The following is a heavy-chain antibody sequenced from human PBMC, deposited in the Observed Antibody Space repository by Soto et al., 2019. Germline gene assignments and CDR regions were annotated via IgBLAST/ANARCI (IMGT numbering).Heavy chain of an antibody. CDR3: ASTYYTGSSGPFDY. Sequence: QVQLQESGPGLVKPSQTLSLTCTVSGDSISSGGYYWSWIRQHPGKGLEWIGYIYYSGTTYYNPSLECRVTISADTSENQFSLKVNSVTVADTAVYYCASTYYTGSSGPFDYWGQGTLVTVSS. CDR1: GDSISSGGYY. D-gene: IGHD3-22*01. V-gene: IGHV4-31*03. J-gene: IGHJ4*02. CDR2: IYYSGTT.